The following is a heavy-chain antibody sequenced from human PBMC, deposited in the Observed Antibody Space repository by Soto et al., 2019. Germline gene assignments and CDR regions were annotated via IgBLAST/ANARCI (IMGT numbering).Heavy chain of an antibody. CDR1: VDSIRVYHYY. V-gene: IGHV4-39*02. J-gene: IGHJ4*02. Sequence: SETLCITCSFSVDSIRVYHYYWGWIRQAPGKGLEWVGSVYFSGGNSYYNPSLKSRVTISVDTSYNNFFLRLNSVTAADTALYFCAYGSSSAWIDKWGQGTLVTVSS. CDR2: VYFSGGNS. CDR3: AYGSSSAWIDK. D-gene: IGHD6-25*01.